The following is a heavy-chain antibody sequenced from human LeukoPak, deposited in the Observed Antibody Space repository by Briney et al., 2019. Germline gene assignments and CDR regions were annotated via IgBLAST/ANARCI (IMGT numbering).Heavy chain of an antibody. CDR3: ASGRFGEYYFDY. CDR2: IIPIFGTA. V-gene: IGHV1-69*05. J-gene: IGHJ4*02. D-gene: IGHD3-10*01. CDR1: GGTFSSYA. Sequence: SVKVSCKASGGTFSSYAISWVRQAPGQGLEWMGGIIPIFGTANYAQKLQGRVTMTTDTSTSTAYMELRSLRSDDTAVYYCASGRFGEYYFDYWGQGTLVTVSS.